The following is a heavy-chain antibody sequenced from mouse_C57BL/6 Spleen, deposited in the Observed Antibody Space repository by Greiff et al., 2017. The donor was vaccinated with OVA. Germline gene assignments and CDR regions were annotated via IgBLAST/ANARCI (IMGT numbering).Heavy chain of an antibody. D-gene: IGHD2-3*01. J-gene: IGHJ1*03. Sequence: VQLKESGGGLVKPGGSLKLSCAASGFTFSDYGMHWVRQAPEKGLEWVAYISSGSSTIYYADTVKGRFTISRDNAKNTLFLQMTSLRSEDTAMYYCARTMGYFDVWGTGTTVTVPS. CDR3: ARTMGYFDV. CDR1: GFTFSDYG. V-gene: IGHV5-17*01. CDR2: ISSGSSTI.